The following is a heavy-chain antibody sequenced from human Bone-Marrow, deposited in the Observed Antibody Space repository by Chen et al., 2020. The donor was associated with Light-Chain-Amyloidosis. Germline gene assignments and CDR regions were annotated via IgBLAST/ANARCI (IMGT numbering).Heavy chain of an antibody. Sequence: QVQLQESGPGLVKPSETLSLTCAVSGYSLSSGYYWGWIRQPPGKGLEWIGSIYHSGSTYYNPSLKSRVTISVDTSKNQFSLKLSSVTAADTAVYYCARGSSGSFFDYWGQGTLVTVSS. V-gene: IGHV4-38-2*01. CDR2: IYHSGST. J-gene: IGHJ4*02. D-gene: IGHD1-26*01. CDR1: GYSLSSGYY. CDR3: ARGSSGSFFDY.